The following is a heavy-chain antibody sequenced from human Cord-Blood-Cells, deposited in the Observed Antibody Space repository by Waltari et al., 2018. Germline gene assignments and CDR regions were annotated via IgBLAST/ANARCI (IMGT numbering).Heavy chain of an antibody. CDR1: GGPISSYS. J-gene: IGHJ5*02. CDR2: IYTSGST. V-gene: IGHV4-4*07. CDR3: ARDPLTLGYCSSTSCSSWFDP. Sequence: QVQLQESGPGLVKPSETLSLTCTVSGGPISSYSWSWIRQPAGKGLAWIGRIYTSGSTNYNPSLKSRVTMSVDTSKNQFSLKLSSVTAADTAVYYCARDPLTLGYCSSTSCSSWFDPWGQGTLVTVSS. D-gene: IGHD2-2*01.